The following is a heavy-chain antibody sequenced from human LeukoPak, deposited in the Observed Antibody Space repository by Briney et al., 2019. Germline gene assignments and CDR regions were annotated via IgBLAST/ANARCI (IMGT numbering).Heavy chain of an antibody. J-gene: IGHJ4*02. CDR3: AREGGGYSYAHFDY. D-gene: IGHD5-18*01. CDR1: GYSFTNYW. Sequence: GESLKISSNGSGYSFTNYWIGWVRQMPPKGRQWMVIIYPGDCDTRYSPSFQGQVTISVDKPISVAHLQGSSLKASDTAMYYCAREGGGYSYAHFDYWGQGTLVTVSS. V-gene: IGHV5-51*01. CDR2: IYPGDCDT.